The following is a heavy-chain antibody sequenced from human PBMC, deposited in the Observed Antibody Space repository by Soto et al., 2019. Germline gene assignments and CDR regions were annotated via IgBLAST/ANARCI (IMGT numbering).Heavy chain of an antibody. D-gene: IGHD5-18*01. J-gene: IGHJ4*02. CDR1: GFSFRSYG. CDR2: IWFDGSQK. CDR3: ARGPSKLWLTLWHDY. V-gene: IGHV3-33*08. Sequence: GGSLRLSCVASGFSFRSYGMHWVRQAPGKGLEWVAVIWFDGSQKHYVDSVQGRFTVSRDNSKDTMFLEMNSLRVEDTAVYYCARGPSKLWLTLWHDYWGQGTLVTVSS.